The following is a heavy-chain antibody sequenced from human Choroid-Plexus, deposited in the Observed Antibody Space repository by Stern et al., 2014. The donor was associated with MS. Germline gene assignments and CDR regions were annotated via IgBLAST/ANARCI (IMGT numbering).Heavy chain of an antibody. D-gene: IGHD2-15*01. V-gene: IGHV3-30*18. CDR1: GFTFSNFG. J-gene: IGHJ4*02. Sequence: VQLVESGGGVAQPGRPLILSCAASGFTFSNFGMHWVLQAPRKGLEWVALISDDGSDKYYADSVKGRFTIFRDNSKNTLYMHMNSLRAEDTAVYYCAKDRQWSTYFFDYWGQGSLVTVSS. CDR3: AKDRQWSTYFFDY. CDR2: ISDDGSDK.